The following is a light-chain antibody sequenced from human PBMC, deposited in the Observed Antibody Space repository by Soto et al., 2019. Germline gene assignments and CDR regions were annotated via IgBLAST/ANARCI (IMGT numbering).Light chain of an antibody. Sequence: QSGLTQPASVSGSPGQSITISCTGGSSDIGGYNYVSWFQQHPGKAPKLMIYVVTNRPSGVSNRFSGSKSGSTASLTISGLQAEDEADYYCSSYTSSNTLVFGTGTKLTVL. CDR3: SSYTSSNTLV. J-gene: IGLJ1*01. CDR2: VVT. CDR1: SSDIGGYNY. V-gene: IGLV2-14*01.